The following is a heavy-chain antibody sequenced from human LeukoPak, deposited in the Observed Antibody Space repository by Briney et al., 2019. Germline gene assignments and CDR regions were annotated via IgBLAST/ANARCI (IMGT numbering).Heavy chain of an antibody. V-gene: IGHV4-4*02. D-gene: IGHD6-19*01. CDR2: IYHSGST. CDR3: ALISRGIAVPGTEL. Sequence: PSETLSLTCAVSGASISSNNWWSWVRRPPGKGLEWIGEIYHSGSTNYTPSLKSRVTISIDKSKNQFSLKLSSVTAADTAVYYCALISRGIAVPGTELWGQGTLVTVSS. J-gene: IGHJ4*02. CDR1: GASISSNNW.